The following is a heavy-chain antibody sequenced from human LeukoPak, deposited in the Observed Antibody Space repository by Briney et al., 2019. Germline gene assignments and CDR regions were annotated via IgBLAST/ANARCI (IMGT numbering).Heavy chain of an antibody. CDR1: GGSLSSYY. CDR3: ARFTGYCSGTSCYPNAFDI. D-gene: IGHD2-2*01. V-gene: IGHV4-4*07. J-gene: IGHJ3*02. CDR2: ISTSGST. Sequence: SETLSLTCTVSGGSLSSYYWNWIRQPAGKGLEWIGRISTSGSTNYNPSLKSRVTISLDTSKNQFSLKLSSVTAADTAVFYCARFTGYCSGTSCYPNAFDIWGQGTMVTVSS.